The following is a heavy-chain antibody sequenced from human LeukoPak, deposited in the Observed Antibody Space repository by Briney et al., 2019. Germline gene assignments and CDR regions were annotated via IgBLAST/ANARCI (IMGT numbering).Heavy chain of an antibody. Sequence: AAGKVSCKASGYTVTSYYMHWVRQAPGQGREGKGRINPRGGSTSYAQLFLGSVTMTRDTSTSTVYMVLSSLSSEDTAVYYCARDCNYYDSSGYKYYYYSYYMDVWGKGTTVTVSS. D-gene: IGHD3-22*01. CDR2: INPRGGST. J-gene: IGHJ6*03. V-gene: IGHV1-46*01. CDR3: ARDCNYYDSSGYKYYYYSYYMDV. CDR1: GYTVTSYY.